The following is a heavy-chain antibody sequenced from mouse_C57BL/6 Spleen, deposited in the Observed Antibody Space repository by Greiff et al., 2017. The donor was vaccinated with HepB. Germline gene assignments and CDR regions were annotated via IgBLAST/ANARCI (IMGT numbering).Heavy chain of an antibody. Sequence: QVHVKQPGAELVKPGASVKMSCKASGYTFTSYWITWVKQRPGQGLEWIGDIYPGSGSTNYNEKFKSKATLTVDTSSSTAYMQLSSLTSEDSAVYYCARRNSDYWYFDVWGTGTTVTVSS. D-gene: IGHD3-1*01. J-gene: IGHJ1*03. V-gene: IGHV1-55*01. CDR1: GYTFTSYW. CDR2: IYPGSGST. CDR3: ARRNSDYWYFDV.